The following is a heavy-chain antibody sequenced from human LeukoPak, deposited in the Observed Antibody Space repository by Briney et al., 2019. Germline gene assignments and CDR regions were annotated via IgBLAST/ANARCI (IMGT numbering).Heavy chain of an antibody. CDR2: ISSSGSTI. V-gene: IGHV3-48*03. CDR1: GFTFDDYG. Sequence: GGSLRLSCAASGFTFDDYGMHWVRQAPGKGLEWVSYISSSGSTIYYADSVKGRFTISRDNAKNSLYLQMNSLRAEDTAVYYCAELGITMIGGVWGKGATVTISS. D-gene: IGHD3-10*02. J-gene: IGHJ6*04. CDR3: AELGITMIGGV.